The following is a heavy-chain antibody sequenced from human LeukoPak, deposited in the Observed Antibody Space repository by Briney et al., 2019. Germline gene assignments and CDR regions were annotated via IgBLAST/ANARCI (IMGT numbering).Heavy chain of an antibody. CDR2: INPSGGST. CDR3: ARDLWGGQLERRVHDLNWFDP. V-gene: IGHV1-46*01. Sequence: GASVKVSCKASGYTFTSYYMHWVRQAPGQGLEWMGIINPSGGSTSYAQKLQGRVTMTTDTSTSTVYMELRSLRSDDTAVYYCARDLWGGQLERRVHDLNWFDPWGQGTLVTVSS. J-gene: IGHJ5*02. D-gene: IGHD1-1*01. CDR1: GYTFTSYY.